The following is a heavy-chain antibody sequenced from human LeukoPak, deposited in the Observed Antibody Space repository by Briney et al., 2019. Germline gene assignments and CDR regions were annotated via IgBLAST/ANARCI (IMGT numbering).Heavy chain of an antibody. Sequence: PGGSLRLSCAASGFTFSDYYMSWIRRAPGKGLEWVAVISYDGSNKYYADSVKGRFTISRDNSKNTLYLQMNSLRAEDTAVYYCAKSPYPYDALDYWGQGTLVTVSS. CDR3: AKSPYPYDALDY. J-gene: IGHJ4*02. CDR2: ISYDGSNK. CDR1: GFTFSDYY. V-gene: IGHV3-30*18. D-gene: IGHD3-16*01.